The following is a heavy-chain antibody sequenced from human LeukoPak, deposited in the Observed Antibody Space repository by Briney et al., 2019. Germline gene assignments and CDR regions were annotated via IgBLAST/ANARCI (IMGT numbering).Heavy chain of an antibody. D-gene: IGHD2-15*01. CDR3: AGGHCSGGRCHSVGYYGMDV. V-gene: IGHV3-74*01. J-gene: IGHJ6*02. Sequence: GGSLRLSCAASGFTFSNYWMHWVRQAPGKGLVWVSRIRSDGTSINYADSAKGRFTISRDNAKNRLFLQMNSLRAEDTAVYFCAGGHCSGGRCHSVGYYGMDVWGQGTTVTVSS. CDR1: GFTFSNYW. CDR2: IRSDGTSI.